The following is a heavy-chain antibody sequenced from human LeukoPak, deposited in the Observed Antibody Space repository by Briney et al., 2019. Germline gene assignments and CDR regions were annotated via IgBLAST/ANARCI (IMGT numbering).Heavy chain of an antibody. CDR2: INPNSGGT. V-gene: IGHV1-2*06. J-gene: IGHJ4*02. D-gene: IGHD1-26*01. CDR3: ARADSNNWDAKYYFDY. CDR1: GYTFTGYY. Sequence: ASVKVSCKASGYTFTGYYMHWVRQAPGQGLEWMRRINPNSGGTNYAQKFQGRVTMTRDTSITTAYMELSRLRSDDTAVYYCARADSNNWDAKYYFDYWGQVALVTVSS.